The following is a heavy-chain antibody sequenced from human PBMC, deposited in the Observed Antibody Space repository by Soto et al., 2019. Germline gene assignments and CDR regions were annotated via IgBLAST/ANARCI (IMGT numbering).Heavy chain of an antibody. D-gene: IGHD3-3*01. CDR2: IYYSGST. J-gene: IGHJ4*02. CDR3: ARGVFLRFLDY. Sequence: PSETLSLTCTVSCGSISSYYWSWIRQPPGKGLEWIGYIYYSGSTNYNPPLKSRVTISVDTSKNQFSLKLSSVTAADTAVYYCARGVFLRFLDYWGQGTLVTVSS. V-gene: IGHV4-59*01. CDR1: CGSISSYY.